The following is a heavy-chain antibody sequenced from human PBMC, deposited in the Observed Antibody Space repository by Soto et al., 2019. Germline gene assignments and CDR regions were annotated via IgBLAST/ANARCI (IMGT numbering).Heavy chain of an antibody. CDR1: GFTFSSYD. CDR3: VRRVSGNYDY. Sequence: EVQLAESGGGMVQPGGSLRLSCVASGFTFSSYDMPWVRQAPGKGLEYVSSISSNGGTTNYGNSVKGRFTISRDNSKNTLYLQMGSLRAEDMAVYYCVRRVSGNYDYWGQGTLVTVSS. V-gene: IGHV3-64*01. D-gene: IGHD1-7*01. J-gene: IGHJ4*02. CDR2: ISSNGGTT.